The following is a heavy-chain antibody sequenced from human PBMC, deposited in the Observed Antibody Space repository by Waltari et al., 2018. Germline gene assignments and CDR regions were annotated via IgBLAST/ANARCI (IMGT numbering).Heavy chain of an antibody. CDR1: GGSISSSSYY. J-gene: IGHJ3*02. CDR2: IYYSGST. CDR3: AREPAALDAFDI. V-gene: IGHV4-39*07. D-gene: IGHD2-2*01. Sequence: QLQLQESGPGLVKPSETLSLTCTVSGGSISSSSYYWGWIRQPPGKGLEWIGSIYYSGSTCYNPSLKSRVTISVDTSKNQFSLKLSSVTAADTAVYYWAREPAALDAFDIWGQGTMVTVSS.